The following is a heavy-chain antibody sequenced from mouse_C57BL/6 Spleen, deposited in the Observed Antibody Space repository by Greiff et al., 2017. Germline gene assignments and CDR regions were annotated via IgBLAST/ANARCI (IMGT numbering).Heavy chain of an antibody. Sequence: QVQLQQPGAELVKPGASVKLSCKASGYTFTSYWMHWVKQRPGQGLEWIGMFHPNSGSTNYNEKFKSKATLTVDKSSSTAYMQLSSLTSEDSAVYYCARSSSGHVFYAMDYWGQGTSVTVAS. J-gene: IGHJ4*01. CDR3: ARSSSGHVFYAMDY. CDR2: FHPNSGST. CDR1: GYTFTSYW. D-gene: IGHD3-2*02. V-gene: IGHV1-64*01.